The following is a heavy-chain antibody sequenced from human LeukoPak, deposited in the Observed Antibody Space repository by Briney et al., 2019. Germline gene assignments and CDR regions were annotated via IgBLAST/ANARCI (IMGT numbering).Heavy chain of an antibody. V-gene: IGHV3-21*05. Sequence: GGSLRLSCAASGFTFSSYSMNWVRQAPGKGLEWVSYISSSSSYIYYADSVKGRFTISRDNAKNSLYLQMNSLRAEDTAVYYCARDRGYSSSPVPFDYWGQGTLVTVSS. D-gene: IGHD6-6*01. CDR2: ISSSSSYI. CDR3: ARDRGYSSSPVPFDY. CDR1: GFTFSSYS. J-gene: IGHJ4*02.